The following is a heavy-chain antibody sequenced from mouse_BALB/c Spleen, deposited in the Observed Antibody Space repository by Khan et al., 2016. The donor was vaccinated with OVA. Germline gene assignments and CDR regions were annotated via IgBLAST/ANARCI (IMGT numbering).Heavy chain of an antibody. CDR3: ARDMYYYFDY. Sequence: QIQLVQSGPELKKPGETVKISCKASGYTFTDYSMHWVKQAPGKGLKWMGWINTETGEPTYADDFKGRFAFSLETSASTAYLQINNLKNEDTATYFCARDMYYYFDYWGQGTTLTVSS. CDR2: INTETGEP. CDR1: GYTFTDYS. J-gene: IGHJ2*01. V-gene: IGHV9-2-1*01.